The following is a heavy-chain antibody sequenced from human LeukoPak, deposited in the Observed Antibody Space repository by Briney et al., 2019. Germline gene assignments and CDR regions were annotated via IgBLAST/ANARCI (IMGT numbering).Heavy chain of an antibody. CDR2: IHSCGST. D-gene: IGHD7-27*01. J-gene: IGHJ4*02. CDR1: GDSISNYY. Sequence: SETLSLTCTVSGDSISNYYWSWIRQSAGKGLEWIGRIHSCGSTNYNPSLKSRLTMSVDTSKNQFSLKLTSVTAADTAVYFCARAPYQTGRFDYWGQGTLVTVSS. CDR3: ARAPYQTGRFDY. V-gene: IGHV4-4*07.